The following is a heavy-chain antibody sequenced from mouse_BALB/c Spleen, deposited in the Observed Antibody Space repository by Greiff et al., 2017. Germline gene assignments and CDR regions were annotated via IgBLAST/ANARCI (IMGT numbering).Heavy chain of an antibody. D-gene: IGHD1-1*01. Sequence: VQLQESGAELARPGASVKMSCKASGYTFTSYTMHWVKQRPGQGLEWIGYINPSSGYTNYNQKFKDKATLTADKSSSTAYMQLSSLTSEDSAVYYCARGRYYGSNAMDYWGQGTSVTVSS. CDR3: ARGRYYGSNAMDY. J-gene: IGHJ4*01. CDR2: INPSSGYT. CDR1: GYTFTSYT. V-gene: IGHV1-4*01.